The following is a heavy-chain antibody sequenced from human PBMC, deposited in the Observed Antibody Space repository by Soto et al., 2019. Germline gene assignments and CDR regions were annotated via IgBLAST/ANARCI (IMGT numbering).Heavy chain of an antibody. CDR2: ISYDGSNK. CDR3: ARDALDY. Sequence: QVQLVESGGGVVQPGRSLRLSCAASGFTFSSYAMHWVRQAPGKGLEWGAVISYDGSNKYYADSVKGRITISRDNSKNTLYLQMNSLRAEATAVYYCARDALDYWGQGTLVTVSS. V-gene: IGHV3-30-3*01. J-gene: IGHJ4*02. CDR1: GFTFSSYA.